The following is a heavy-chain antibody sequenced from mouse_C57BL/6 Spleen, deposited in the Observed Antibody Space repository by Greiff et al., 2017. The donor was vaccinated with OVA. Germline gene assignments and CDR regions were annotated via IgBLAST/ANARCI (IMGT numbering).Heavy chain of an antibody. Sequence: EVQLQESGGGLVQPGGSMKLSCAASGFTFSDAWMDWVRQSPEKGLEWVAEIRNKANNHATYYAESVKGRFTISRDDSKSSVYLQMNSLRAEDTGIYYCTRLRPPYYFDYWGQGTTLTVSS. CDR3: TRLRPPYYFDY. V-gene: IGHV6-6*01. D-gene: IGHD2-4*01. J-gene: IGHJ2*01. CDR1: GFTFSDAW. CDR2: IRNKANNHAT.